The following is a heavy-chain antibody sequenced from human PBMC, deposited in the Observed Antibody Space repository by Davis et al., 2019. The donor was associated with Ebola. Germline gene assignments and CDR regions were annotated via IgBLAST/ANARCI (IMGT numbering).Heavy chain of an antibody. CDR3: ANLDYGDNSGFDY. D-gene: IGHD4-23*01. J-gene: IGHJ4*02. Sequence: GESLKISCAVSGFTFSNYNMNWVRQTPGKGLEWVSHISDDSSSTYYADSVKGRFTISRDNSKNTLYLQMNSLRAEDTAVYYCANLDYGDNSGFDYWGQGTLVTVSS. CDR2: ISDDSSST. CDR1: GFTFSNYN. V-gene: IGHV3-48*01.